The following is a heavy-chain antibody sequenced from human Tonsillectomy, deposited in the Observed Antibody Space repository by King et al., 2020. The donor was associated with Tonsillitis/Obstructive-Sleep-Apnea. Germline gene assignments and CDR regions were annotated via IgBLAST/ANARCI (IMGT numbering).Heavy chain of an antibody. D-gene: IGHD6-13*01. V-gene: IGHV4-39*01. CDR1: GGSISSSSYY. Sequence: LQLQESGPGLVKPSETLSLTCTVSGGSISSSSYYWGWIRQPPGKGLEWIGSLYYSGSTYYNPSLKSRVTISVDTSKNQFSLKLRSVTAADTAVNYCARHSKSIAAAGGYWGQGTLVTVSS. J-gene: IGHJ4*02. CDR3: ARHSKSIAAAGGY. CDR2: LYYSGST.